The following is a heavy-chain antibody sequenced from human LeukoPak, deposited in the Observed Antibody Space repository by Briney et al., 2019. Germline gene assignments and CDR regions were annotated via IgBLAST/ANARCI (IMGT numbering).Heavy chain of an antibody. J-gene: IGHJ4*02. CDR1: GFTFSSYA. CDR2: ISSNGGST. CDR3: ARVDGHCSSTSCENDY. D-gene: IGHD2-2*01. V-gene: IGHV3-64*01. Sequence: GGSLRLSCAASGFTFSSYAMHWVRQAPGKGLEYVSAISSNGGSTYYANSVKGRFTISRDNSKNTLYLQMGSLRAEDMAVYYCARVDGHCSSTSCENDYWGQGTLVTVSS.